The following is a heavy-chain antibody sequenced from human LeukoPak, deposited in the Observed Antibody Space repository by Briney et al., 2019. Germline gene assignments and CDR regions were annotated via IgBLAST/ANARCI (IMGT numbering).Heavy chain of an antibody. D-gene: IGHD3-10*01. V-gene: IGHV3-21*06. Sequence: GGSLRLSCVASGFPFSSYSMNWVRQAPGKGLEWVSCFSTSSSYIYYADSVKGRFTISRDNAKNSLYLEMNSLRVEDTAVYYCVRDLHYYGSGTYEYAFDIWGQGTKVTVSS. CDR2: FSTSSSYI. J-gene: IGHJ3*02. CDR1: GFPFSSYS. CDR3: VRDLHYYGSGTYEYAFDI.